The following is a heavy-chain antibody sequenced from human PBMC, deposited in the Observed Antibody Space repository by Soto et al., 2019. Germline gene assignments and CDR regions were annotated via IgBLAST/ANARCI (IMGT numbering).Heavy chain of an antibody. D-gene: IGHD3-22*01. J-gene: IGHJ6*02. CDR2: IYYSGST. CDR3: ARDRLYYDSSGPDSYYYYGMDV. V-gene: IGHV4-61*01. Sequence: PSETLSLTCTVSGGSVSSGSYYWSWIRQPPWKGLEWIGYIYYSGSTNYNPSLKSRVTISVDTSKNQFSLKLSSVTAADTAVYYCARDRLYYDSSGPDSYYYYGMDVWGQGTTVNVSS. CDR1: GGSVSSGSYY.